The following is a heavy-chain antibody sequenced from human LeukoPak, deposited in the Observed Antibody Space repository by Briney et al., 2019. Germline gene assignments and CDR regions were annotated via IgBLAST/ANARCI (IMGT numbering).Heavy chain of an antibody. D-gene: IGHD1-20*01. Sequence: SETLPLTCAVYGGSFSGYYWSWIRQPPGKGLEWIGEINHSGSTNYNPSLKSRVTISVDTSKNQFSLKLSSVTAADTAVYYCARGSNYNSRYYYYYYMDVWDKGTTVTVSS. J-gene: IGHJ6*03. V-gene: IGHV4-34*01. CDR3: ARGSNYNSRYYYYYYMDV. CDR2: INHSGST. CDR1: GGSFSGYY.